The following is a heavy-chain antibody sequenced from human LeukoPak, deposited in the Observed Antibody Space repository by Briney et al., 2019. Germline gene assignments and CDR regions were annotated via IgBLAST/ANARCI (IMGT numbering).Heavy chain of an antibody. J-gene: IGHJ4*02. CDR1: GGSISSSSYY. CDR3: ARLQHLATVTTYFDY. V-gene: IGHV4-39*01. CDR2: IYYSGST. D-gene: IGHD4-17*01. Sequence: SETLSLTCTVSGGSISSSSYYWGWIRQPPGKGLEWIGSIYYSGSTYYNPSLKSRVTISVDTSKNQFSLKLSSVTAADTAVYYCARLQHLATVTTYFDYWGQGTPVTVSS.